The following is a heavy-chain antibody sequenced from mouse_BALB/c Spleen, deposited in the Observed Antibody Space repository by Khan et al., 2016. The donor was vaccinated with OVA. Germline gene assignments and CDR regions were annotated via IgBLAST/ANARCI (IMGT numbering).Heavy chain of an antibody. CDR2: ISYSGST. J-gene: IGHJ4*01. Sequence: EVQLQESGPGLVKPSQSLSLTCTVTGYSITSDYAWNWIRQFPGNKLEWMGYISYSGSTSYNPSLKSRISITRDTSKNQFFLQLNSVTTEDTATDYCVRGNYYGYAMDYWGQGTSVTVSS. D-gene: IGHD1-1*01. V-gene: IGHV3-2*02. CDR3: VRGNYYGYAMDY. CDR1: GYSITSDYA.